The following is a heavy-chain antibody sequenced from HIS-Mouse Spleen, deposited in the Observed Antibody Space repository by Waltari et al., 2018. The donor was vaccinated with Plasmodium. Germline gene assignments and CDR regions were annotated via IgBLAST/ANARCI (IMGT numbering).Heavy chain of an antibody. D-gene: IGHD6-13*01. Sequence: QVQLVQSGAEVKKPGASVKVSCKASGYPFTSYYMHWVRLAPGQGLEWMGWINPNSCGTNYAQKFQGRVTMTRDTSISTAYMELSRLRSDDTAVYYCARVLGYKAAAGTFVEYFQHWGQGTLVTVSS. J-gene: IGHJ1*01. V-gene: IGHV1-2*02. CDR3: ARVLGYKAAAGTFVEYFQH. CDR1: GYPFTSYY. CDR2: INPNSCGT.